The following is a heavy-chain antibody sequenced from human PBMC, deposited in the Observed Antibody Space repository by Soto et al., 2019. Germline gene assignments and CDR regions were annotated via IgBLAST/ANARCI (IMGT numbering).Heavy chain of an antibody. CDR2: ISSSSTTI. CDR3: AKDFGPPRSSWMYPTDH. J-gene: IGHJ4*02. D-gene: IGHD6-13*01. Sequence: GGSLRLSCAASGFTFSGYTMNWVRLAPGKGLEWVSSISSSSTTIYYADSVKGRFTISRDNAKNSLYLQMNSLRAEDTALYYCAKDFGPPRSSWMYPTDHWGQGTLVTVSS. V-gene: IGHV3-48*01. CDR1: GFTFSGYT.